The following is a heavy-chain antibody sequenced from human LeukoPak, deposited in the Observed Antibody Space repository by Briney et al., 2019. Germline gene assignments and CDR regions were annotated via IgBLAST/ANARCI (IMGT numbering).Heavy chain of an antibody. D-gene: IGHD3-22*01. CDR1: GFSFSNYW. CDR2: INQDGSDK. J-gene: IGHJ4*02. V-gene: IGHV3-7*05. CDR3: ARDTYYYDSSGYFDY. Sequence: GGSLRLSCAASGFSFSNYWMSYVRQAPGKGLEWVANINQDGSDKYYVDSVKGRFTISRDSAKNSLYLQMNSLRAEDTALYFCARDTYYYDSSGYFDYWGQGTLVTVSS.